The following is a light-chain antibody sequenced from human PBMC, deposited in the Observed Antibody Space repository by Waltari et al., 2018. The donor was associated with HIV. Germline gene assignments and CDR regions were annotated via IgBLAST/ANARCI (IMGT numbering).Light chain of an antibody. CDR3: QQYDNVPVT. J-gene: IGKJ3*01. CDR2: DAS. Sequence: DIQMTQSPSSLSASVGDRVTITCQASQDISRYLNWYQQKPGKVPKLLIYDASDLETGVPSRFSGSGSGTDFTFTISSLQPADIATYYCQQYDNVPVTFGPGTKVEIK. V-gene: IGKV1-33*01. CDR1: QDISRY.